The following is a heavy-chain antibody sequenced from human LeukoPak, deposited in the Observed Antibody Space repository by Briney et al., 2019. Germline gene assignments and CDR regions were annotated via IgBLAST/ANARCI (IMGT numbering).Heavy chain of an antibody. J-gene: IGHJ3*02. CDR3: AREGGVSDAFDI. V-gene: IGHV3-23*01. CDR1: GFTFSSYD. D-gene: IGHD1-26*01. Sequence: PGGSLRLSCAASGFTFSSYDMSWVRQAPGKGLEWVSAISGSGGSTYYADSVKGRFTISRDNSKNTLYLQMNSLRAEDTAVYYCAREGGVSDAFDIWGQGTMVTVSS. CDR2: ISGSGGST.